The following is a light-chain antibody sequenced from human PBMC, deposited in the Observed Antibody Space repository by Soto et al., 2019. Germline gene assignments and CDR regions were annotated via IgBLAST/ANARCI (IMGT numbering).Light chain of an antibody. Sequence: QSVPTQPPSVSGAPGQRVTISCTGSSSNIGAGYDAHWYQQFPGTAPKLLIFGNSNRPSGVSDRFSGSKSGTSASLAITGLQAEDEGDYYCQSYDNSLGLVFGGGTKLTVL. J-gene: IGLJ3*02. V-gene: IGLV1-40*01. CDR2: GNS. CDR3: QSYDNSLGLV. CDR1: SSNIGAGYD.